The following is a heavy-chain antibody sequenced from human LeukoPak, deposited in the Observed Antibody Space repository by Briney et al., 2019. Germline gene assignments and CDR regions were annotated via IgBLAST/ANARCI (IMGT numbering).Heavy chain of an antibody. Sequence: KTSETLSLTCTVSGGSISGYYWSWVRQPPGKGLERIGYIYDSGTANYNPSLKSRVTISEDTSKNQFSLKLTSVTAADTAVYYCAKKVESKWFDPWGQGTLVTVSS. V-gene: IGHV4-59*01. D-gene: IGHD1-1*01. CDR3: AKKVESKWFDP. CDR2: IYDSGTA. J-gene: IGHJ5*02. CDR1: GGSISGYY.